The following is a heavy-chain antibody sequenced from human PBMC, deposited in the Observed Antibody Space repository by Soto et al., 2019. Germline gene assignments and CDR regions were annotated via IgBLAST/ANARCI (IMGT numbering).Heavy chain of an antibody. CDR3: AKVGLAMADPYYFDS. Sequence: EVQLLESGGGFLQPGGSLRLSCAASGFTFSSYAMSWVRQAPGKGLQWVSAISGRGGSTFYADSVRGRFTISRDNSNNTLYLQMNILRAEDTALYYCAKVGLAMADPYYFDSWGRGSLVTVSS. V-gene: IGHV3-23*01. CDR1: GFTFSSYA. J-gene: IGHJ4*02. D-gene: IGHD3-16*01. CDR2: ISGRGGST.